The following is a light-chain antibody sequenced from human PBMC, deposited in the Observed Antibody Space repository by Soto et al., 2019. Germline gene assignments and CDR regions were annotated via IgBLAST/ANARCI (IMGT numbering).Light chain of an antibody. V-gene: IGLV2-14*01. J-gene: IGLJ1*01. Sequence: QSVLTQPASVSGSPGQSITISCTGTSSDVGGYNYVSWYQQHPGKAPKLMVYDVTNRPSGVSNRFSGSKSGNTASLTISGLQAEDEADYYCSSYTSSSTRVFGIGTKVTVL. CDR2: DVT. CDR3: SSYTSSSTRV. CDR1: SSDVGGYNY.